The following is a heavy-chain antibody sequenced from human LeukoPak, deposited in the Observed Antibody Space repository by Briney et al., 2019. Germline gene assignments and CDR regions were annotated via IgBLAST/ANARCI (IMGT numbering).Heavy chain of an antibody. CDR3: ASFYVDIVATSRDY. J-gene: IGHJ4*02. CDR1: GFTFSSYS. D-gene: IGHD5-12*01. Sequence: PGGSLRLSCAASGFTFSSYSMNWVRQAPGKGLEWVSYISSSSSTIYYADSVKGRFTISRDNAKNSLYLQMNSLRDEDTAVYYCASFYVDIVATSRDYWGQGTLVTVSS. CDR2: ISSSSSTI. V-gene: IGHV3-48*02.